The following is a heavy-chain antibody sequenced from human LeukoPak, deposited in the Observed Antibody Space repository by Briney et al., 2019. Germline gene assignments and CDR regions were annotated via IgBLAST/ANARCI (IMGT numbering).Heavy chain of an antibody. J-gene: IGHJ6*02. CDR1: GYTFTSYD. V-gene: IGHV1-8*01. D-gene: IGHD6-19*01. CDR3: ARHSGWYDYYGMDV. Sequence: ASVKVSCKASGYTFTSYDINWVRQATGPGLEWMGWMNPNSGNTGYAQKFQGRVTMTRNTSISTAYMELSSLRSEDTAVYYCARHSGWYDYYGMDVWGQGTTVTVSS. CDR2: MNPNSGNT.